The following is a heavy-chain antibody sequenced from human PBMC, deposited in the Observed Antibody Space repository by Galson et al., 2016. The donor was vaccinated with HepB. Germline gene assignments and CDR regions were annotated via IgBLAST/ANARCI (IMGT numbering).Heavy chain of an antibody. V-gene: IGHV4-59*01. CDR1: GDSIRSYY. CDR3: AREYTIFGLVTNPGAFDI. Sequence: SETLSLTCTVSGDSIRSYYWSWIRQPPGKGLEWIGCIYYSGSTNYNPSLKSRVTISVDTSKNQFSLKLSSVTAADTAVYYCAREYTIFGLVTNPGAFDIWGQGTMVTVSS. CDR2: IYYSGST. J-gene: IGHJ3*02. D-gene: IGHD3-3*01.